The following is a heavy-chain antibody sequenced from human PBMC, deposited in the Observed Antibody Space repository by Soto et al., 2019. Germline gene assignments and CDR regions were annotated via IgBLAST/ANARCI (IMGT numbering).Heavy chain of an antibody. D-gene: IGHD3-9*01. V-gene: IGHV3-9*01. CDR2: ISWNSGSI. CDR3: AKDRSNLGYFLDY. Sequence: EVQLVESGGGLVQPGRSLRLSCAASGFTFDDYAMHWVRQAPGKGLEWVSGISWNSGSIGYADSVKGRFTISRDNAKNSLYLQMNSLRAEDTALYYCAKDRSNLGYFLDYWGQGTLVTVSS. CDR1: GFTFDDYA. J-gene: IGHJ4*02.